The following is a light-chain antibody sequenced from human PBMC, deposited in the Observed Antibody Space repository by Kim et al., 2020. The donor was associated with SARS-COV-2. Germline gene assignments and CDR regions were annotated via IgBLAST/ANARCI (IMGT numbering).Light chain of an antibody. CDR3: QQYSDSPPT. V-gene: IGKV3-15*01. CDR1: QSLSSN. CDR2: DAS. J-gene: IGKJ1*01. Sequence: VSPGERATLSCRASQSLSSNLAWYQQKRGQAPRLLIYDASTRAAGLPDRFSGSGSGTEFTLTISSLQSEDFAVYYCQQYSDSPPTFGQGTKVEIK.